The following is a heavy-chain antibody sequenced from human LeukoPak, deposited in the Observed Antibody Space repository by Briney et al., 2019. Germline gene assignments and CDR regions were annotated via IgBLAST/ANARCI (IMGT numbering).Heavy chain of an antibody. CDR1: GGSISSSSYY. D-gene: IGHD6-19*01. J-gene: IGHJ5*02. V-gene: IGHV4-39*01. CDR2: IYYSGST. Sequence: PSETLSLTCTVSGGSISSSSYYWGWIRQPPGKGLEWIGSIYYSGSTYYNPSLKSRVTISVDTSKNQFSLKLSSVTAADTAVYYCARGGYSSGWYKGASVYNWFDPWGQGTLVTVSS. CDR3: ARGGYSSGWYKGASVYNWFDP.